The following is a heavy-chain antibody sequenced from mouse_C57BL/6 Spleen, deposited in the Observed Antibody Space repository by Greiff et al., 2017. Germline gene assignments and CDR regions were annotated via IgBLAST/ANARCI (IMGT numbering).Heavy chain of an antibody. CDR3: ARGDYYGRAYAMDY. CDR1: GYSFTDYN. V-gene: IGHV1-39*01. Sequence: VQLKESGPELVKPGASVKISCKASGYSFTDYNMNWVKQSNGKSLEWIGVINPNYGTTSYNQKFKGKATLTVDQSSSTAYMQLNSLTSEDSAVYYCARGDYYGRAYAMDYWGQGTSVTVSS. D-gene: IGHD1-1*01. CDR2: INPNYGTT. J-gene: IGHJ4*01.